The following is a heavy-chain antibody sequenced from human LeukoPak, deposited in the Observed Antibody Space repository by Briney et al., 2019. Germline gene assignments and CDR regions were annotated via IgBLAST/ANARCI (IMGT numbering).Heavy chain of an antibody. CDR2: VNYSGST. CDR1: GVSISTYY. CDR3: ARVGPWRFEL. J-gene: IGHJ2*01. V-gene: IGHV4-59*01. Sequence: PSETLSLTCTVSGVSISTYYLSWLRQPPGKGLEWIGCVNYSGSTNYSPSLKSGLTISVNTSKNQFSLKLSSMTAADTAVVYYARVGPWRFELWGRGT.